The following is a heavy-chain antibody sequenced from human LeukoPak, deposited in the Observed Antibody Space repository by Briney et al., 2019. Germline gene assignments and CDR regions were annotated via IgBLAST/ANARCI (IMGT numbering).Heavy chain of an antibody. CDR3: AKDPNGDYVGAFDS. CDR2: ITAGGGT. CDR1: GLTFSNYA. Sequence: PGGSLRLSCAASGLTFSNYAMTWVRQAPGKGLEWVSSITAGGGTSYTDSVKGRFTVYRDNSKNTLYLQMNSLRAGDTALYYCAKDPNGDYVGAFDSWGQGTIGHRLF. J-gene: IGHJ3*01. V-gene: IGHV3-23*01. D-gene: IGHD4-17*01.